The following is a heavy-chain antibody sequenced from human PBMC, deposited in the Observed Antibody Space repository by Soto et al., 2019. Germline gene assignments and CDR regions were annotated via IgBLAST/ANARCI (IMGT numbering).Heavy chain of an antibody. CDR3: ARVDTAPGILYGMDV. D-gene: IGHD5-18*01. J-gene: IGHJ6*02. CDR2: ISPIFGTA. CDR1: GGTFSSYA. V-gene: IGHV1-69*13. Sequence: ASVKVSCKASGGTFSSYAISWVRQAPGQGLEWMGGISPIFGTANYAQKFQGRVTITADESTSTAYMELGSLRSEDTAVYYCARVDTAPGILYGMDVWGQGTTVTVSS.